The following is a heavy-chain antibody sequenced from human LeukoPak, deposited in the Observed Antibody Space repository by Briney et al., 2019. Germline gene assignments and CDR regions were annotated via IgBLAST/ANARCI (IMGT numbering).Heavy chain of an antibody. CDR3: ARHGGTLDYFDY. Sequence: SETLSLTCTVSGGSISSYYWSCIRQPPGKGLEWIGYISYGGATSYNPSLKRRVTISVDSPKNRFSLRLSSLTAADTALYYCARHGGTLDYFDYWGPGSLVTVSS. CDR2: ISYGGAT. CDR1: GGSISSYY. J-gene: IGHJ4*02. D-gene: IGHD1-26*01. V-gene: IGHV4-59*08.